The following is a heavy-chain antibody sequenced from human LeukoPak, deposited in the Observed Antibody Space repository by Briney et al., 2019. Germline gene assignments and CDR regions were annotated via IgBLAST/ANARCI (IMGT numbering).Heavy chain of an antibody. J-gene: IGHJ4*02. D-gene: IGHD3-22*01. CDR1: GSTFSSYS. Sequence: GGSLRLSCAASGSTFSSYSMNWVRQAPGKGLEWVSYISSSSSTIYYADSVKGRFTISRDNAKNSLYLQMNSLRAEDTAVYYCARRDYYDSSGYRLDYWGQGTLVTVSS. CDR2: ISSSSSTI. CDR3: ARRDYYDSSGYRLDY. V-gene: IGHV3-48*01.